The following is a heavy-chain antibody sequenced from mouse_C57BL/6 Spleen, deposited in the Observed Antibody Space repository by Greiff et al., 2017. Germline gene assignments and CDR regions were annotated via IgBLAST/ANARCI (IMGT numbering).Heavy chain of an antibody. CDR2: IDPSDSYT. D-gene: IGHD2-3*01. J-gene: IGHJ2*01. Sequence: QVQLQQPGAELVMPGASVKLSCKASGYTFTSYWMHWVKQRPGQGLEWIGEIDPSDSYTNYNQKFKGKSTLTVDKSSSTAYMQLSSLTSEDSAVYYCARSDGIRGLDYWGQGTTLTVSS. CDR3: ARSDGIRGLDY. V-gene: IGHV1-69*01. CDR1: GYTFTSYW.